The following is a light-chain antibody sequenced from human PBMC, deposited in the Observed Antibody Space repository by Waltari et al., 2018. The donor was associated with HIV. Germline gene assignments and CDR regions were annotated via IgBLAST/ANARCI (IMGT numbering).Light chain of an antibody. V-gene: IGLV1-40*01. CDR3: QSYDVSLSGSI. J-gene: IGLJ2*01. CDR1: SSNIRAGYD. CDR2: GNI. Sequence: QSVLTQPPSVSGAPGQRVTISCTGSSSNIRAGYDVHWYQQLPGTAPKLLINGNINRPSGVSDRFSDFKSGTSASLAITGLQTEDEADYYCQSYDVSLSGSIFGGGAKLTVL.